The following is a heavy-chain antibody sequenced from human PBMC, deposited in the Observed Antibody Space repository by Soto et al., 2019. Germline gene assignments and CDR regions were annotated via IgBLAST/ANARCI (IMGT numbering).Heavy chain of an antibody. J-gene: IGHJ6*02. CDR2: IAYDGSNK. Sequence: GGSLRLSCAASGFTFSSYGMHWVRQAPGKGLEWVAVIAYDGSNKYYADSVKGRFTISRDNSKNTLYLQMNSLRAEDTAVYYCAKDKGRSLAGGVDVWGQGTTVTVSS. CDR3: AKDKGRSLAGGVDV. V-gene: IGHV3-30*18. CDR1: GFTFSSYG. D-gene: IGHD6-19*01.